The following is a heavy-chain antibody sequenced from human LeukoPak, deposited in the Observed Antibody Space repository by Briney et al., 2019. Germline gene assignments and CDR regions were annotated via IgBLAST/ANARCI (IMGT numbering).Heavy chain of an antibody. CDR1: GYTFTGYY. CDR2: INPNSGGT. CDR3: ARSIYIVVVPAARRAHWFDP. Sequence: ASVKVSCKASGYTFTGYYMHWVRQAPGQGLEWMGWINPNSGGTNYAQKFQGRVTMTRDTSISTAYMELSRLRSDDTAVYYCARSIYIVVVPAARRAHWFDPWGQGTLVTVSS. J-gene: IGHJ5*02. D-gene: IGHD2-2*01. V-gene: IGHV1-2*02.